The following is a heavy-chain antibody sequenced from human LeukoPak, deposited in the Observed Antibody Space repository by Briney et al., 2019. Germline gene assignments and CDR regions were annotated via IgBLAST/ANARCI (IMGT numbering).Heavy chain of an antibody. D-gene: IGHD3-3*01. CDR1: GYSISSGYY. Sequence: SETPSLTCTVSGYSISSGYYWGWIRQPPGKGLEWIGSIYHSGSTYYNPSLKSRVTISVDTSKNQFSLKLSSVTAADTAVYYCARSVTIFGVVTDAFDIWGQGTMVTVSS. V-gene: IGHV4-38-2*02. CDR2: IYHSGST. J-gene: IGHJ3*02. CDR3: ARSVTIFGVVTDAFDI.